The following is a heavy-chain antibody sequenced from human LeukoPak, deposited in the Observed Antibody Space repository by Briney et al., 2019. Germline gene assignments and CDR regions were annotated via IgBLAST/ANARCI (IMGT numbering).Heavy chain of an antibody. CDR2: ISSGGGGT. V-gene: IGHV3-23*01. CDR3: AKLGTTSSWYRGAFDM. Sequence: PGGSLRLSCAASGFTFSSYALSWVRQAPGKGLDWVSIISSGGGGTYYAASVKGRFTISRDNSKDTLYLQMNSLRAEDTAVYYCAKLGTTSSWYRGAFDMWGQGTLVTVYS. CDR1: GFTFSSYA. J-gene: IGHJ3*02. D-gene: IGHD6-13*01.